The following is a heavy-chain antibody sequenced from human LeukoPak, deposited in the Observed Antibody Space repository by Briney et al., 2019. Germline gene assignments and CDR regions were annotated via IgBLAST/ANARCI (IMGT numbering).Heavy chain of an antibody. CDR1: GFTFSSYW. Sequence: GRSLRLSCAASGFTFSSYWMHWVRQAPGKGLVWVSRIDGDGSSTSYADSVKGRFTISRDNAKNTLYLQMNSLRAEDTAVYYCARTIVGAAFDYWGRGTLVTVSS. J-gene: IGHJ4*02. CDR3: ARTIVGAAFDY. CDR2: IDGDGSST. D-gene: IGHD1-26*01. V-gene: IGHV3-74*01.